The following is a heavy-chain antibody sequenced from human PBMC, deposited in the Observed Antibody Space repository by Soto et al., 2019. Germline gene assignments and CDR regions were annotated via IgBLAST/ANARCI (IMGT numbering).Heavy chain of an antibody. V-gene: IGHV4-34*01. Sequence: SETLSLTCAVYGGSFSGYYWTWIRQPPGTGLEWIGEINHSGSTNYNPSLKSRVTISVDTSKNQFSLKLTSVTAADTAVYYCAREFLEMATTWYFDLWGRGTLVTVSS. CDR2: INHSGST. D-gene: IGHD5-12*01. CDR3: AREFLEMATTWYFDL. J-gene: IGHJ2*01. CDR1: GGSFSGYY.